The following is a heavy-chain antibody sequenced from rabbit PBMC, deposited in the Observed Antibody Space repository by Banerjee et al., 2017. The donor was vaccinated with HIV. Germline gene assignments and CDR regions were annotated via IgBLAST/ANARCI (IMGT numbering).Heavy chain of an antibody. V-gene: IGHV1S45*01. D-gene: IGHD1-1*01. CDR3: ARHSSGDWSCFKL. CDR2: IYTGNGGT. CDR1: RFFFSSTHW. Sequence: QDQLEVAGGDLVKPGASLTLTCTASRFFFSSTHWICWLRQAPGKGLEWIACIYTGNGGTYYASWAKGRFTISKTSSATVTLQMPSLTAADTATYFCARHSSGDWSCFKLWGQGTLVTVS. J-gene: IGHJ4*01.